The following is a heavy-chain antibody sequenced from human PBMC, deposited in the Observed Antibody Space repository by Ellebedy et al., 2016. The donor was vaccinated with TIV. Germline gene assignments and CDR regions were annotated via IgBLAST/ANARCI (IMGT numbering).Heavy chain of an antibody. D-gene: IGHD4-17*01. J-gene: IGHJ3*02. CDR3: AKNTVKNPESDAYDI. Sequence: ESLKISCAASGFTFSSFGMNWVRQASGKGLEWVSSIDSSGTYIDYADSVKGRFTISRDNAKNSLYLHMYSLTAEDTAVYSCAKNTVKNPESDAYDIWGQGTKVTVSS. V-gene: IGHV3-21*06. CDR2: IDSSGTYI. CDR1: GFTFSSFG.